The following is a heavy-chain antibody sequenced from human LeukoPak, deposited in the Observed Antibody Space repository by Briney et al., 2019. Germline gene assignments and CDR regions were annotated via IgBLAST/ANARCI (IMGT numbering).Heavy chain of an antibody. CDR3: ARDSSYSSSWYDYYYMDV. D-gene: IGHD6-13*01. CDR2: ISGSSSYI. J-gene: IGHJ6*03. CDR1: GFAFSSYR. Sequence: GGSLRLSCAASGFAFSSYRMNWVRQAPGKGLEWVSSISGSSSYIYYADSVKGRFTISRDNANNSLYLQMNSLRAEDTAVYYCARDSSYSSSWYDYYYMDVWGKGTTVTVSS. V-gene: IGHV3-21*01.